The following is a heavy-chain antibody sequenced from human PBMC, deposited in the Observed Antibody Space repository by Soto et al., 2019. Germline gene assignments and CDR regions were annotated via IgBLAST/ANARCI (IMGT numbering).Heavy chain of an antibody. V-gene: IGHV4-61*01. CDR3: ARTTAVPNTLRSRYFFDY. CDR1: GGSVSNKTYY. D-gene: IGHD4-17*01. J-gene: IGHJ4*02. Sequence: SETLSLTCSVSGGSVSNKTYYWSGIRQPPGKILEWIGYVYYSGTTNYNPSLKSRVTISVDLSKNQFSLRLSSVTTADTALYYCARTTAVPNTLRSRYFFDYWGQGTLVTVSS. CDR2: VYYSGTT.